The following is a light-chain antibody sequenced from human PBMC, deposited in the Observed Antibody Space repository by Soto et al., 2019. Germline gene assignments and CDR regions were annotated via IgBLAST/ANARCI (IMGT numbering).Light chain of an antibody. V-gene: IGKV3-15*01. J-gene: IGKJ1*01. Sequence: EVMMTQSPATLSLSPGDRATLSCRASQSISSDLAWYQQKPGQPPRLLIYGASTRATGVPARFSGSGSGTEFSLLISGLQSEDFAVYYCQQYNNWPPWTFGQGTKVEI. CDR1: QSISSD. CDR2: GAS. CDR3: QQYNNWPPWT.